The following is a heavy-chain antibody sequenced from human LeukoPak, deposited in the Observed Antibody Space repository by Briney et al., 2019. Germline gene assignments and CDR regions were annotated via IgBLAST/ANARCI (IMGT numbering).Heavy chain of an antibody. V-gene: IGHV3-7*03. Sequence: GGSLRLSCAASGFTFGNFWMSWVRQAPGRGLQWVASMKGDGSHIYYVDSVKGRFTISRDNARNSLYLQMNSLRAEDTAVYYCAKGSGTAEDYWGQGTLVTVSS. CDR3: AKGSGTAEDY. CDR1: GFTFGNFW. D-gene: IGHD6-25*01. CDR2: MKGDGSHI. J-gene: IGHJ4*02.